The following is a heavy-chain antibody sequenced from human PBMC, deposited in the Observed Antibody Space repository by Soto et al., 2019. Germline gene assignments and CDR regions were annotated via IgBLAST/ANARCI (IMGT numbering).Heavy chain of an antibody. CDR1: GGSISSNY. D-gene: IGHD6-13*01. V-gene: IGHV4-59*01. CDR2: VYNSGST. CDR3: ARVLPGIAAAYDAFDV. J-gene: IGHJ3*01. Sequence: SETLSLTCTVSGGSISSNYWTWIRQPPGKGLEWIGYVYNSGSTNYNPSLKSRVTISADTSKSQFSLKVNSMTAADTAVYYCARVLPGIAAAYDAFDVGGQGTMVT.